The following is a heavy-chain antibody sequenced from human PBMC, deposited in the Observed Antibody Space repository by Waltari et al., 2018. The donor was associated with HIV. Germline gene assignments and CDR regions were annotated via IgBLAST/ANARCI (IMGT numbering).Heavy chain of an antibody. V-gene: IGHV3-23*01. CDR3: AKSVSTFIYGMDV. CDR2: ISGSGRAT. CDR1: AFTFTTYT. D-gene: IGHD6-13*01. J-gene: IGHJ6*02. Sequence: VQLLESGGGLVQPGGSLRLSCAASAFTFTTYTMTWVRQGPGKGLVWVSAISGSGRATNYVDSVKGRFTISRDNSKNTLYLQMNSLRAEDTAVYYCAKSVSTFIYGMDVWGQGTTVTVSS.